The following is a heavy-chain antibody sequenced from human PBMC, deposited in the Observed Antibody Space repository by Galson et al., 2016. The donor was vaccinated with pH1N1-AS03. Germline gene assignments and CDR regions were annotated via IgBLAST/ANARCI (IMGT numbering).Heavy chain of an antibody. J-gene: IGHJ5*02. CDR2: TYYRSKWYN. D-gene: IGHD4-17*01. Sequence: CAISGDSVSSHSAAWNWIRQSPSRGLEWLGRTYYRSKWYNDYAVSVKSRITINPDTSKNQFPLKLNSVTAADTAVYYCARAENTVTTLGGFDPWGQGTLVTVSS. V-gene: IGHV6-1*01. CDR3: ARAENTVTTLGGFDP. CDR1: GDSVSSHSAA.